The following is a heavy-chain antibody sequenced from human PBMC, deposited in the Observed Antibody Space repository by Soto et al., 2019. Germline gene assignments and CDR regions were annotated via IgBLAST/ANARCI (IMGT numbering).Heavy chain of an antibody. CDR3: ARVFCGNDCYCDY. V-gene: IGHV4-61*01. J-gene: IGHJ4*02. CDR2: IYYSGTA. D-gene: IGHD2-21*02. Sequence: SETLSLTCTVSGGSVSSGSHCWSWIRNPPGKGLESTGYIYYSGTANYNPTLKSRVTISLDMPKNQFSLKLGSVTAADTAVYYCARVFCGNDCYCDYWGQGTLVTVSS. CDR1: GGSVSSGSHC.